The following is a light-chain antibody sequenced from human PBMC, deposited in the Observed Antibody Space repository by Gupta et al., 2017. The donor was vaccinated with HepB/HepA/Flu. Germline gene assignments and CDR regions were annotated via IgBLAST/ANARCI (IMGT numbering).Light chain of an antibody. Sequence: QSVLTQPPSVSAAPGQKVTISCSGSSSNIGNNYVSWYQQLPGTATKLLIYENNKRPSGIPDRFSGSKSGTSATLGITGLQTGDEADYYCGTWDSSLSAVVFGGGTKLTVL. V-gene: IGLV1-51*02. CDR1: SSNIGNNY. CDR3: GTWDSSLSAVV. CDR2: ENN. J-gene: IGLJ2*01.